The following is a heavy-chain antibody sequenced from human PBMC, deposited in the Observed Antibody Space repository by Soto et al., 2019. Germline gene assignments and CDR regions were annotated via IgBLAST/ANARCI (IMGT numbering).Heavy chain of an antibody. V-gene: IGHV4-30-2*01. CDR3: ARVPGRLGAFDV. CDR2: IDAGGSS. CDR1: VGSISIGGYS. J-gene: IGHJ3*01. Sequence: SEALSVHCAFSVGSISIGGYSWSWIRQPPGKGLGWVGYIDAGGSSYYNPSLKSRVSISLDRSKNQFSLKLSSVAAADTAVYYCARVPGRLGAFDVWGQGTMFTVSS.